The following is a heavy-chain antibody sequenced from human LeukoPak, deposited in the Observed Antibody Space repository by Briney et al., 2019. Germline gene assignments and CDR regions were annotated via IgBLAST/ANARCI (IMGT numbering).Heavy chain of an antibody. CDR1: GFTFGNDW. D-gene: IGHD2-2*03. V-gene: IGHV3-74*01. J-gene: IGHJ4*02. CDR2: ISDDGSSA. CDR3: VSGYCSSTTCYRGAY. Sequence: GGSLRLSCAASGFTFGNDWMHWVRQAPGKGLLWVSRISDDGSSANYADSVQGRFTISRDNAKNTVYLQMHSLRAEDTAVYYCVSGYCSSTTCYRGAYWGQGTLVTVSS.